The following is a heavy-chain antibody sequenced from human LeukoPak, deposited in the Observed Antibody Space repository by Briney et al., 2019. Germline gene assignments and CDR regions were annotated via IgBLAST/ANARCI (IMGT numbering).Heavy chain of an antibody. CDR1: GDSISSGSYY. CDR2: IYRSGRT. Sequence: SETLSLTCTVSGDSISSGSYYWSWIRQPAGKGLEWIGRIYRSGRTNYNPSLKSRVTISVDTSKNQFSLKLSSVTAADTAVYYCARVKSISMIVVINGPFDYWGQGTLVTVSS. CDR3: ARVKSISMIVVINGPFDY. V-gene: IGHV4-61*02. J-gene: IGHJ4*02. D-gene: IGHD3-22*01.